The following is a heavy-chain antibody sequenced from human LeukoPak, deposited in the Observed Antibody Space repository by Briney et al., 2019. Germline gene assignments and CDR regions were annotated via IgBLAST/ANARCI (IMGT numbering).Heavy chain of an antibody. V-gene: IGHV1-2*02. CDR2: INPNSGGT. CDR1: GYTFTGYY. J-gene: IGHJ6*03. D-gene: IGHD2-15*01. Sequence: ASVKVSCKASGYTFTGYYMHWVRQAPGQGLEWMGWINPNSGGTNYAQKFQGGVTMTRDTSISTAYMELSRLRSDDTAVYYCAREGPEIILRYYYYMDVWGKGTTVTVSS. CDR3: AREGPEIILRYYYYMDV.